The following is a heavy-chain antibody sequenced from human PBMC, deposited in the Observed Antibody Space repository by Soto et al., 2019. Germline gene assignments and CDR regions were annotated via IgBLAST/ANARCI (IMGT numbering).Heavy chain of an antibody. CDR1: GYTFSNYD. CDR3: ARERLNTGWYGFDH. D-gene: IGHD2-8*02. J-gene: IGHJ4*02. V-gene: IGHV1-18*04. CDR2: VSNKNGVT. Sequence: GASVKVSCKTSGYTFSNYDFSWVRQAPGQGLEWMGWVSNKNGVTNYAEKFRDRVTMTTDTSTNTIYMELRSLGSDDTAVYFCARERLNTGWYGFDHWGQGTQVTVSS.